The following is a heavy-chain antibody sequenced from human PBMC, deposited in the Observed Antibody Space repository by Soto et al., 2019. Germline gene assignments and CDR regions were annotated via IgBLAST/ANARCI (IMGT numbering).Heavy chain of an antibody. CDR2: INHSGST. Sequence: QVQLQQWGAGLLKPSETLSLTCAVYGGSFSGYFWSWIRQPPGKGLEWIGEINHSGSTNYNPSLKSGVTRSVDTSKNQFSLKLSSVTAADTAVYYCARSLIPYYYDSSGYCYAYWGQGTLVTVSS. CDR3: ARSLIPYYYDSSGYCYAY. J-gene: IGHJ4*02. V-gene: IGHV4-34*01. D-gene: IGHD3-22*01. CDR1: GGSFSGYF.